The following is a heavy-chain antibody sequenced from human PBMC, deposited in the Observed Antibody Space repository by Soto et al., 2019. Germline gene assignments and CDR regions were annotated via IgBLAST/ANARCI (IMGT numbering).Heavy chain of an antibody. CDR2: ISGSGGST. J-gene: IGHJ5*02. Sequence: AAEGNCSSYARSWVRQTPGKGLEWVSAISGSGGSTYYADSVKGRFTISRDNSKNTLYLQLNSLRAEDTAVYYCAKDTDAPKDIVVVPAANWFDPWGQGTLVTVSS. D-gene: IGHD2-2*01. CDR3: AKDTDAPKDIVVVPAANWFDP. V-gene: IGHV3-23*01. CDR1: EGNCSSYA.